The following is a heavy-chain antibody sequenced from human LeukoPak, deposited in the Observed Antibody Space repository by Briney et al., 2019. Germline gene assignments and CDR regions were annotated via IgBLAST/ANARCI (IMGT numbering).Heavy chain of an antibody. Sequence: ASVKVSCKASGGTFSSYAISWARQAPGQGLEWMGGNIPIFGTANYAQKFQGRVTITTDESTSTAYMELSSLRSEDTAVYYCAGSHSGYDYNFDYWGQGTLVTVSS. J-gene: IGHJ4*02. CDR1: GGTFSSYA. V-gene: IGHV1-69*05. CDR3: AGSHSGYDYNFDY. CDR2: NIPIFGTA. D-gene: IGHD5-12*01.